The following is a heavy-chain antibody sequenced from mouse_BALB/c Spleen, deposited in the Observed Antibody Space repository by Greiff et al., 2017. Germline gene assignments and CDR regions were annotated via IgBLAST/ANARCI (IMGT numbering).Heavy chain of an antibody. J-gene: IGHJ4*01. D-gene: IGHD2-4*01. Sequence: VKVVESGPGLVAPSQSLSITCTVSGFSLSRYSVHWVRQPPGKGLEGLGMIWGGGSTDYNLALKSRLSISKDNSKSQVFLKMHSLQTDDTAMYYGARDDDDLDYWGHGTSVTVSS. CDR1: GFSLSRYS. V-gene: IGHV2-6-4*01. CDR2: IWGGGST. CDR3: ARDDDDLDY.